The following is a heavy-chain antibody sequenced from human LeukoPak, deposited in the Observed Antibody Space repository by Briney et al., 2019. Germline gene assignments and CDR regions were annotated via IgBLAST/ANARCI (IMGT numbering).Heavy chain of an antibody. CDR2: IFSSGST. CDR3: ARAGSGTGFDY. D-gene: IGHD6-13*01. V-gene: IGHV4-4*07. Sequence: SETLSLTCAVSVGSINNYYWNWIRQPAGKGLEWIGRIFSSGSTSYNSSLKSRVTMSVDTSKNQFSLTLSSVTAADAAVYYCARAGSGTGFDYWGQGTLVTVSS. CDR1: VGSINNYY. J-gene: IGHJ4*02.